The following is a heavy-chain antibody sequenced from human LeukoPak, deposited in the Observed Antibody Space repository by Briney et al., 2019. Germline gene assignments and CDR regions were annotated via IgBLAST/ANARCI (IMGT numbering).Heavy chain of an antibody. Sequence: PSETLSLTCAVYGGSFSGYYWSWIRQPPGKGLEWIGEINHSGSTNYNPSLKSRVTISVDTSKNQFSLKLSSVTAADTAVNYCARGSRRLTGRRAFDIWGQGTMVTVSS. CDR2: INHSGST. D-gene: IGHD1-26*01. CDR3: ARGSRRLTGRRAFDI. CDR1: GGSFSGYY. V-gene: IGHV4-34*01. J-gene: IGHJ3*02.